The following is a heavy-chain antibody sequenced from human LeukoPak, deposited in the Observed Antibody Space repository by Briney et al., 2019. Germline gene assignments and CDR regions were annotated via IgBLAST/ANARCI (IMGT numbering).Heavy chain of an antibody. V-gene: IGHV4-59*11. J-gene: IGHJ4*02. Sequence: SETLSLTCTVSGGSISSHYWSWIRQPPGKGLEWIGYIYYSGSTNYNPSLKSRVTISVDTSKNQFSLKLSSVTAADTAVYYCARDGGTQRGQGTLVTVSS. CDR3: ARDGGTQ. CDR2: IYYSGST. CDR1: GGSISSHY. D-gene: IGHD3-16*01.